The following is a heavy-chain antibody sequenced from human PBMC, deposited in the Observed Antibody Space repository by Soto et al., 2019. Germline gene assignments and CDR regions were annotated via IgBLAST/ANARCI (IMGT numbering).Heavy chain of an antibody. Sequence: PGGSLRLSCAASGFIVSSNNMNWVRQAPGKGLEWVSVIFPDGGTYYADSVKGRFTISRDNSKNMLFLQMISLRAEDTAVYYCAKADNPYYYYGMDVWGQGTTVTVSS. CDR2: IFPDGGT. D-gene: IGHD1-1*01. V-gene: IGHV3-53*01. CDR1: GFIVSSNN. CDR3: AKADNPYYYYGMDV. J-gene: IGHJ6*02.